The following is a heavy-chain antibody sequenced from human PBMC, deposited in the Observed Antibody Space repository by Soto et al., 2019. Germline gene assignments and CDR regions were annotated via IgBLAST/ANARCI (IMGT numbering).Heavy chain of an antibody. CDR3: AKQSRYYYYGVDV. CDR1: KFTFSGHE. J-gene: IGHJ6*02. D-gene: IGHD4-4*01. CDR2: ISGSGGTI. V-gene: IGHV3-48*03. Sequence: PGGSLRLSCAASKFTFSGHEMNWVRQAPGKGLEWVSYISGSGGTINYADSVKGRFTISRDNAKNSLYLQMNSLRVEDTAVYYCAKQSRYYYYGVDVWGQGTTVTVSS.